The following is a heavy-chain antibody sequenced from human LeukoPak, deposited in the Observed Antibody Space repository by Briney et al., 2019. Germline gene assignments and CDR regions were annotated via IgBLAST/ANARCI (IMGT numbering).Heavy chain of an antibody. CDR2: IKQGGSEK. CDR1: GFMFSDYW. Sequence: GGSLRLSCAASGFMFSDYWMSWVRQAPGKGLEWVANIKQGGSEKYNVDSVKGRFTISRDNAKNSLYLQTNSLRAEDTAVYYCARVRGGYYFDYWGQGTLVTVSS. J-gene: IGHJ4*02. D-gene: IGHD5-24*01. V-gene: IGHV3-7*04. CDR3: ARVRGGYYFDY.